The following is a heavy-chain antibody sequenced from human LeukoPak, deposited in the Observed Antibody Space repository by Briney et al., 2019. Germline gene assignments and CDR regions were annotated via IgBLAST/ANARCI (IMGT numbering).Heavy chain of an antibody. V-gene: IGHV3-21*01. J-gene: IGHJ4*02. CDR1: GFTFSSYS. CDR2: ISSSSSYI. D-gene: IGHD5-24*01. CDR3: ARTDGYKSVPDF. Sequence: GGSLRLSCAVSGFTFSSYSMSWVRQAPGKGLEWVSSISSSSSYIYNADSVKGRFTISRDNAKNSLDLLMNSLRAEDTAVYYCARTDGYKSVPDFWGQGTLVTVSS.